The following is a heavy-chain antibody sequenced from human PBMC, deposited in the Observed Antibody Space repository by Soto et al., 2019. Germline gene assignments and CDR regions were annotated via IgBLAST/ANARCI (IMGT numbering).Heavy chain of an antibody. Sequence: ASVKVSCKASGGTFSSYAISWVRQAHGQGLEWMGGIIPIFGTANYAQKYQGRVTITADESTSTAYMELSSLRSEDTAVYYCARVDAPVVTAIPRIVRYYYYGMDVWGQGTTVTVSS. D-gene: IGHD2-21*02. J-gene: IGHJ6*02. V-gene: IGHV1-69*13. CDR2: IIPIFGTA. CDR3: ARVDAPVVTAIPRIVRYYYYGMDV. CDR1: GGTFSSYA.